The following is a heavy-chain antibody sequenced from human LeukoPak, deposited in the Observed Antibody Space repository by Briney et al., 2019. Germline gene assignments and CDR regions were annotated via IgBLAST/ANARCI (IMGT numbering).Heavy chain of an antibody. CDR3: AREGAAAGTPDAFDI. CDR1: GYTFTSYG. CDR2: ISAYNGNT. V-gene: IGHV1-18*01. D-gene: IGHD6-13*01. J-gene: IGHJ3*02. Sequence: GASVKVSCKASGYTFTSYGISWVRQPPGQGLEWMGWISAYNGNTNYAQKLQGRVTMTTDTSTSTAYMELRSLRSDDTAVYYCAREGAAAGTPDAFDIWGQGTMVTVSS.